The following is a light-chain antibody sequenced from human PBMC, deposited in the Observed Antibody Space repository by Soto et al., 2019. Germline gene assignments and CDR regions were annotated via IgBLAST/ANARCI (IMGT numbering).Light chain of an antibody. CDR2: AAS. J-gene: IGKJ1*01. CDR1: QSISSY. CDR3: QHIYSTRWT. V-gene: IGKV1-39*01. Sequence: DIQMTQSPSSLSASVGDRVTITCRASQSISSYLNWYQQKPGQAPKLLIYAASSLQSGVPSRFSGSGSGTDFNLTISSLQPEDFVSYYCQHIYSTRWTFGQGTKVEIK.